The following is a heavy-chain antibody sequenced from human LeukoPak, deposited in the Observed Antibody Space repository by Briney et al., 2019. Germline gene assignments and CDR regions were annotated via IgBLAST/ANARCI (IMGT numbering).Heavy chain of an antibody. D-gene: IGHD2-8*01. CDR3: ALAPNSNWFDF. CDR2: IHYSGSS. V-gene: IGHV4-59*03. CDR1: GDSTNNFY. Sequence: ETLSLTCTVSGDSTNNFYWNWIRQSPGKGLEWIGNIHYSGSSVYNPSLKSRGTISIDTSRRQFFLKLNSATAADTAVYFCALAPNSNWFDFWGPGTLVTVSS. J-gene: IGHJ5*01.